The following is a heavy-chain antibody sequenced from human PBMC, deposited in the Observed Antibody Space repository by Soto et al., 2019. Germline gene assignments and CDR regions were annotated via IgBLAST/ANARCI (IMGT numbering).Heavy chain of an antibody. Sequence: GGSLRLSCAASGFTFSSYAMSWVRQAPGKGLEWVSAISGSGGSTYYADSVKGRFTISRDNSKNTLYLQMNSLRAEDTAVYYCAKGQYDYGGNYPLDYWGQGTLVTVSS. CDR1: GFTFSSYA. D-gene: IGHD4-17*01. CDR2: ISGSGGST. CDR3: AKGQYDYGGNYPLDY. V-gene: IGHV3-23*01. J-gene: IGHJ4*02.